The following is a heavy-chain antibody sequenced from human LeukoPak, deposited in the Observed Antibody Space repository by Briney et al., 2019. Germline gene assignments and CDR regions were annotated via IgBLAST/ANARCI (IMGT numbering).Heavy chain of an antibody. J-gene: IGHJ4*02. CDR1: GFTFSNAW. CDR3: TTDLRYFDWLLVASGDY. D-gene: IGHD3-9*01. CDR2: IKSKTDGGTT. V-gene: IGHV3-15*01. Sequence: GGSLRLSCAASGFTFSNAWMSWVRQAPGKGLEWVGRIKSKTDGGTTDYAAPVKGRFTISRDDSKNTLYLQMNSLKTEDTAVYYCTTDLRYFDWLLVASGDYWGQGTLVTVSS.